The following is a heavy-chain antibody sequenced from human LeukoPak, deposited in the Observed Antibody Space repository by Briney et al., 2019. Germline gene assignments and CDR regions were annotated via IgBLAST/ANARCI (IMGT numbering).Heavy chain of an antibody. Sequence: PGGSLRLSCAASGFTFSSYSMNWVRQAPGKGLEWVSSISSSSSYMYYADSVKGRFTISRDNAKNSLYLQMNSLRAEDTAVYYCARRQQTSIDYWGQGTLVTVSS. D-gene: IGHD6-13*01. CDR1: GFTFSSYS. CDR2: ISSSSSYM. V-gene: IGHV3-21*01. J-gene: IGHJ4*02. CDR3: ARRQQTSIDY.